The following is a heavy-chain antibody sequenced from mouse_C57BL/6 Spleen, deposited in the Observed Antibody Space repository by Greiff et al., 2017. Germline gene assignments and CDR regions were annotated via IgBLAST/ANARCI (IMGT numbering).Heavy chain of an antibody. CDR1: GYTFTSYW. D-gene: IGHD4-1*01. Sequence: EVQLQQSGTVLARPGASVKMSCKTSGYTFTSYWMHWVKQRPGQGLEWIGAIYPGNSDTSYNQKFKGKAKLTAITSASTASMVLSSLTHEDSAVYYCTTANWDLWFAYWGQGTLVTVSA. J-gene: IGHJ3*01. CDR3: TTANWDLWFAY. V-gene: IGHV1-5*01. CDR2: IYPGNSDT.